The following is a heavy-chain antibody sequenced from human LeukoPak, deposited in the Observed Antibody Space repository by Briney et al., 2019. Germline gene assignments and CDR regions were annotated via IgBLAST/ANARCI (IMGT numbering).Heavy chain of an antibody. V-gene: IGHV3-23*01. CDR1: GFTFSSYA. J-gene: IGHJ4*02. Sequence: GGSLRLSCAASGFTFSSYAMSWVRQAPGKGLEWVSVISASGGTSYYANSVKGRFTISRDNSKNTLYLQMNSLRAEDTAVYYCAKEGSVEMATITLDYWGQGTLVTVSS. D-gene: IGHD5-24*01. CDR2: ISASGGTS. CDR3: AKEGSVEMATITLDY.